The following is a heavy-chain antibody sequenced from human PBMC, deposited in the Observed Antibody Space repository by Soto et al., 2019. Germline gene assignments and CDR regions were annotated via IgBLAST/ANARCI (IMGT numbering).Heavy chain of an antibody. CDR1: GFTFSSYG. CDR2: ISYDGSNK. J-gene: IGHJ6*02. V-gene: IGHV3-30*18. Sequence: QVQLVESGGGVVQPGRSLRLSCAASGFTFSSYGMHWVRQAPGKGLEWVAVISYDGSNKYYADSVKGRFTISRDNSKNTLYLQMNSLRAEDTAVYYCAKDLSSSWYTNYYYYYGMDVWGQGTTVTVSS. D-gene: IGHD6-13*01. CDR3: AKDLSSSWYTNYYYYYGMDV.